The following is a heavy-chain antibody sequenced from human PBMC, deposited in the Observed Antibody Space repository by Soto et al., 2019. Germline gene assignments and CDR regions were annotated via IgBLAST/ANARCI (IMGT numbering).Heavy chain of an antibody. Sequence: EVQLVDSGGGLVQPGGSLRLSCAASGFTFTMYWMSWVRQAPGKGLEWLANIKKDGSETYYMDSVRGRFTISRDNAKNSLYLEMNSLRVEDTAVYYCARALVTTIVYFDSWGQGTLVTVSS. CDR2: IKKDGSET. J-gene: IGHJ4*02. D-gene: IGHD5-12*01. CDR1: GFTFTMYW. CDR3: ARALVTTIVYFDS. V-gene: IGHV3-7*01.